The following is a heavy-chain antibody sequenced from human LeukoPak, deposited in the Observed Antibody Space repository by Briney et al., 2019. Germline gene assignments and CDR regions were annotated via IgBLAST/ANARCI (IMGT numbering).Heavy chain of an antibody. V-gene: IGHV3-20*01. D-gene: IGHD1-26*01. J-gene: IGHJ4*02. CDR3: ARSGSYGLQYFDY. CDR1: GFTFDDYG. Sequence: GGSLRLSCAASGFTFDDYGMSWVRQAPGKGLEWVSGINWNGGSTGYADSVKGRFTISRDNAKNSLYLQVNSLRAEDTALYHCARSGSYGLQYFDYWGQGTLVTVSS. CDR2: INWNGGST.